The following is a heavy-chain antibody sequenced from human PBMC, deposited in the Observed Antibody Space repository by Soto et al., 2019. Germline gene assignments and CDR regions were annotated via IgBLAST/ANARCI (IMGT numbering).Heavy chain of an antibody. CDR2: INGYNGNT. Sequence: QVQLVKSGAEVKKPGASVKVSCKASGYTFTNYGISWMRQAPGQGLEWMGWINGYNGNTNYAQKLQGRVTMTTDTSTSTAYMELRSPRSDDTAVYYCARDPVAGTYFDYWGQGTLVTVSS. CDR1: GYTFTNYG. D-gene: IGHD6-19*01. CDR3: ARDPVAGTYFDY. J-gene: IGHJ4*02. V-gene: IGHV1-18*01.